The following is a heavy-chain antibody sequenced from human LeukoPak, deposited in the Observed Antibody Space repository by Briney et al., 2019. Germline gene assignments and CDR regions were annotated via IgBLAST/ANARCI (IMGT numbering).Heavy chain of an antibody. D-gene: IGHD3-22*01. CDR2: INHSGST. J-gene: IGHJ4*02. V-gene: IGHV4-34*01. CDR3: ASLSDSSDY. CDR1: GGSFSGYY. Sequence: SETLSLTCAVYGGSFSGYYWSWIRQPPGKGLEWIGEINHSGSTNYNPSLKSRVTISVDTSKNQFSLKLSSVTAADTAVYYCASLSDSSDYWGQGTLVTVSS.